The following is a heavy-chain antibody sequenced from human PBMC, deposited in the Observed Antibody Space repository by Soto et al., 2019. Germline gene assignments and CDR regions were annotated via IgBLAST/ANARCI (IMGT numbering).Heavy chain of an antibody. CDR1: GGSFSGYC. CDR2: INHSGST. CDR3: ARGHDPYDYVWGSYRYAFNFDY. Sequence: SETLSLTCAVYGGSFSGYCWSWIRQPPGKGLEWVGEINHSGSTNYNPSLKSRVTISVDTSKNQFSLKLSSVTAADTAVYYCARGHDPYDYVWGSYRYAFNFDYWGQGTLVTVSS. V-gene: IGHV4-34*01. D-gene: IGHD3-16*02. J-gene: IGHJ4*02.